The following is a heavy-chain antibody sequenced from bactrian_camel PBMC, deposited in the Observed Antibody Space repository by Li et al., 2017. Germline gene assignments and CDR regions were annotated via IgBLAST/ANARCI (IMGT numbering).Heavy chain of an antibody. J-gene: IGHJ7*01. V-gene: IGHV3S57*01. CDR2: FESDGRT. CDR1: GGTYSTFC. Sequence: HVQLVESGGGSVQAGGSLRLSCAASGGTYSTFCMGWFRQAPGKEREGVAAFESDGRTRYADSVKGRFTISRDNAKNTLYLQLSSLKPEDTAVYYCAKRRDYNAMDYWGKGTQVTVS.